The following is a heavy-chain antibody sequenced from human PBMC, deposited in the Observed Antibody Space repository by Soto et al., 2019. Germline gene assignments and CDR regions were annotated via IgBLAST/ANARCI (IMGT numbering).Heavy chain of an antibody. CDR3: AGTTSHHWLYMDV. CDR2: TYYRSRWYN. Sequence: QVQLQESGPGLVKPSQTLSLTCVISGDSVSSNSAAWNWIRLSPSRGLEWLASTYYRSRWYNDYAVSVRSRITVNPDTSKNQFSLQLTSVTPEDTAVYYCAGTTSHHWLYMDVWGKGATVTVSS. J-gene: IGHJ6*03. D-gene: IGHD1-7*01. CDR1: GDSVSSNSAA. V-gene: IGHV6-1*01.